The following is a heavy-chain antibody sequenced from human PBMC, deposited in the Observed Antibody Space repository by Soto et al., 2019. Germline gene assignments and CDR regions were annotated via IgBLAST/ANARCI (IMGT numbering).Heavy chain of an antibody. CDR3: AHLHXCSSTSCYTSAHDAFDI. CDR2: IYWNDDK. J-gene: IGHJ3*02. CDR1: GFSLSTSGVG. D-gene: IGHD2-2*02. Sequence: SGPTLVNPTQTLTLTCTFSGFSLSTSGVGVGWIRQPPGKALEWLALIYWNDDKRYSPSLKSRLTITKDTSKNQVVLTMTNMDPVDTATYYCAHLHXCSSTSCYTSAHDAFDIWGQGTMVTVSS. V-gene: IGHV2-5*01.